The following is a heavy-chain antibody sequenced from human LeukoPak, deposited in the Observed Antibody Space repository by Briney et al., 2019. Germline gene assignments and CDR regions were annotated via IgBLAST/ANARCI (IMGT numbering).Heavy chain of an antibody. CDR2: ISWNNDKI. CDR1: GFTFDGYA. D-gene: IGHD6-19*01. CDR3: AKDAAPYSSGWYSGEGAFDY. J-gene: IGHJ4*02. Sequence: PGGSLRLSCAASGFTFDGYAMHWVRQAPGKGLEWVSGISWNNDKIGYADSVKGRFTISRDNATNSLYLQVNSLRDEDTALYYCAKDAAPYSSGWYSGEGAFDYWGQGTLVTVSS. V-gene: IGHV3-9*01.